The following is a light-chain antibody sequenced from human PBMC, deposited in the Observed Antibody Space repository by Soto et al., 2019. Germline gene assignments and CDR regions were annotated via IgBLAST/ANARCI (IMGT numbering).Light chain of an antibody. V-gene: IGKV3-20*01. Sequence: EIVLTQSPGTLSLSQGERATLSCRASQSVSSSYLAWYQQKPGQAPRLLIYGASSRATGIPDRFSGSGSGTDFTLTISRLEPEDFAVYYCQQYGSSRTFGQGNKVDIK. CDR1: QSVSSSY. CDR3: QQYGSSRT. J-gene: IGKJ1*01. CDR2: GAS.